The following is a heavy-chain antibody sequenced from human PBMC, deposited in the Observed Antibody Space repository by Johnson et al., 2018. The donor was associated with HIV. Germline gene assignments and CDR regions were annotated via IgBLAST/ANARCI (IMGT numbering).Heavy chain of an antibody. CDR1: GFTFSSYG. Sequence: QVQLVESGGGLVQPGRSLRLSCVGSGFTFSSYGMHWVRQAPGKGLEWVAVISYDGNNKYYADSVKGRFTISRDNAKNSLYLQMNSLRAEDTAVYYCASVARVVVYAEDAFDIWGQGTMVTVSS. CDR3: ASVARVVVYAEDAFDI. D-gene: IGHD2-8*02. V-gene: IGHV3-30*03. J-gene: IGHJ3*02. CDR2: ISYDGNNK.